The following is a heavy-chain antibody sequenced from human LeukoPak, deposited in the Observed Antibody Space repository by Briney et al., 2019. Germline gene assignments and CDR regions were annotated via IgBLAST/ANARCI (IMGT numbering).Heavy chain of an antibody. D-gene: IGHD2-2*01. CDR1: GGSISSYY. V-gene: IGHV4-4*07. CDR3: ASSPYCSSTTCDPFDI. CDR2: TYTSGST. J-gene: IGHJ3*02. Sequence: PSETLSRTCTVSGGSISSYYWNWIRQPAGKGLEWIGRTYTSGSTNYNPSLKSRVTMSVDTSKNQFSLKLSSVTAADTAVYYCASSPYCSSTTCDPFDIWGQGTMVTVSS.